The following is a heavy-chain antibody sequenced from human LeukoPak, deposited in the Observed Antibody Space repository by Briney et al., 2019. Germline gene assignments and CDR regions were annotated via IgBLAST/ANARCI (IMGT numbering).Heavy chain of an antibody. CDR2: IRGSGDST. V-gene: IGHV3-23*01. J-gene: IGHJ6*03. Sequence: GGSLRLSCAASGFTVSSNYMTWVRLATGKGLEWVSSIRGSGDSTYYADSVKGRFTISRDNTKNTLYLQMNSLRGDDTAVYYCAKSYSYYHMDDWGKGTSVTVS. CDR3: AKSYSYYHMDD. CDR1: GFTVSSNY.